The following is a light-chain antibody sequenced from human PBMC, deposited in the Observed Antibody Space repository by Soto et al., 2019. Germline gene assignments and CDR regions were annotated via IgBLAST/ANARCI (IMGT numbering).Light chain of an antibody. CDR2: EGR. J-gene: IGLJ2*01. V-gene: IGLV2-23*03. Sequence: QSALTQPASVSGSPGQSITISCTGTSSDVGRYNLVSWYQQYPDKAPKLMIYEGRERSSGVSHRFSGSKSGNTASLTISGLQAEDEADYYCSSYAGSSTFVVFGGGTKLTVL. CDR3: SSYAGSSTFVV. CDR1: SSDVGRYNL.